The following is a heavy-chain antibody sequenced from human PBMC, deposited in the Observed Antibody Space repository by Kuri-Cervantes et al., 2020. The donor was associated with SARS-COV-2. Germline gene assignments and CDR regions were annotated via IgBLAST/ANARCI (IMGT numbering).Heavy chain of an antibody. J-gene: IGHJ6*03. D-gene: IGHD6-6*01. V-gene: IGHV1-8*03. CDR2: MNPNSGNT. CDR1: GYTFTSYG. CDR3: ARSSSSSVYYYYYMDA. Sequence: ASVKVSCKASGYTFTSYGISWVRQATGQGLEWMGWMNPNSGNTGYAQKFQGRVTITRNTSISTAYMELSSLRSEDTAVYYCARSSSSSVYYYYYMDAWGKGTTVTVSS.